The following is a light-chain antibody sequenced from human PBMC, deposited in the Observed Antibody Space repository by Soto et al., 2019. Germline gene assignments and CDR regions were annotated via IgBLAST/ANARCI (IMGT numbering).Light chain of an antibody. CDR2: AAS. V-gene: IGKV1-39*01. Sequence: DIQMTQSPSSLSASVGDRVTITFRLNQSISSYLIWYQQKPGKAPKLLIYAASSWQSGVPSRFSGSGSGTDFTLTISSLQPEDFATYYCQQSYSTPTWTFGQGTKVDIK. J-gene: IGKJ1*01. CDR1: QSISSY. CDR3: QQSYSTPTWT.